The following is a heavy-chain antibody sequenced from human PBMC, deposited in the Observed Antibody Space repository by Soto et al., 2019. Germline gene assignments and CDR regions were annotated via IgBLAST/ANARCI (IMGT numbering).Heavy chain of an antibody. CDR3: ARDRGDRGGNRDYYGMDV. CDR2: IWYDGTNK. CDR1: GFTFSSYG. V-gene: IGHV3-33*01. J-gene: IGHJ6*02. Sequence: QVQLVESGGGVVQPGRSLRLSCAASGFTFSSYGMHWVRQAPGKGLEWVAVIWYDGTNKYYADSVKGRFTISRDNSKNTLYLQRNSLRAEDTAVYYCARDRGDRGGNRDYYGMDVWGQGTTVTVSS. D-gene: IGHD2-15*01.